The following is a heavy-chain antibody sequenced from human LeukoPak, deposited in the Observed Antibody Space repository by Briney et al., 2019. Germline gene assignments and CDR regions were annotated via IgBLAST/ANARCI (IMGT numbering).Heavy chain of an antibody. Sequence: SETLSLTCTVSGGSISTYYWSWIRQPPGKGLEWIGYMYYSESTNYNPSLKSRVTISIDTSKNQFSLKLSSVTAADTAVYYCARARGGWNLYYFDYWGQGTLVTVSS. V-gene: IGHV4-59*01. CDR3: ARARGGWNLYYFDY. CDR2: MYYSEST. J-gene: IGHJ4*02. CDR1: GGSISTYY. D-gene: IGHD6-19*01.